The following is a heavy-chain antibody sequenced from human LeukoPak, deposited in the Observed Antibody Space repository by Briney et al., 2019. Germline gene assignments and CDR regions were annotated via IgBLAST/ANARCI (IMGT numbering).Heavy chain of an antibody. D-gene: IGHD6-19*01. CDR1: GFTFSRYA. CDR2: IGGSGSST. V-gene: IGHV3-23*01. CDR3: AKGGSSGWYSPYDY. Sequence: PGGSLRLSCAASGFTFSRYAMSWVGQAPGKGLEWVSAIGGSGSSTYYADSVKGRFTISRDNSKNTLYLQMNSLRAEDTAVYYCAKGGSSGWYSPYDYWGQGTLVTVSS. J-gene: IGHJ4*02.